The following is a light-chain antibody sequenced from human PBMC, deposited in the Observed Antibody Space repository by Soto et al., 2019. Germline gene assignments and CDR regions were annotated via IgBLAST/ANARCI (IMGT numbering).Light chain of an antibody. CDR3: LLSYGDGYVI. CDR1: SSDVGAYNY. V-gene: IGLV2-14*03. CDR2: DTY. Sequence: QSALTQPASVSGSPGQSIAISCTGTSSDVGAYNYVSWYQQHPGKAPKLMIYDTYNRHSWTPARFSGSLLGGKAALTLSGAQPEDEADYYCLLSYGDGYVIFGGGTKLTVL. J-gene: IGLJ2*01.